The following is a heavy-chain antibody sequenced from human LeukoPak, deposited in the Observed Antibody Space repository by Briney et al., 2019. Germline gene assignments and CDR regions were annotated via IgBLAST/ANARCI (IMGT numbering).Heavy chain of an antibody. CDR2: IYYSGST. Sequence: SETLSLTCTVSGGPISSYYWSWIRQPPGKGLEWIGYIYYSGSTNYNPSLKSRVTISVDTSKNQFSLKLSSVTAADTAVYYCARLTYYYDSSGYYHPGWFDPWGQGTLVTVSS. J-gene: IGHJ5*02. CDR1: GGPISSYY. CDR3: ARLTYYYDSSGYYHPGWFDP. V-gene: IGHV4-59*01. D-gene: IGHD3-22*01.